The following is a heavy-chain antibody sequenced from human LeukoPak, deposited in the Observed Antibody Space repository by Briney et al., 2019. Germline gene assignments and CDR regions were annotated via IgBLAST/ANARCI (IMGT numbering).Heavy chain of an antibody. CDR3: AKGSGSCADH. V-gene: IGHV3-9*01. J-gene: IGHJ4*02. Sequence: GGSLRLSCEPSGFIFDDHAMHWVRQAPGKGLEWVSGISRDSGGLAYADSVKGRFTISRDNAKNSLHLHMNSLRPEDTALYYCAKGSGSCADHWGQGALVSVSS. CDR2: ISRDSGGL. CDR1: GFIFDDHA. D-gene: IGHD3-10*01.